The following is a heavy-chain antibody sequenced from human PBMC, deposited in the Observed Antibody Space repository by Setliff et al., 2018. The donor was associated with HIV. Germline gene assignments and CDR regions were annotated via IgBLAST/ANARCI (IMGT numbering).Heavy chain of an antibody. CDR2: INHSGSS. D-gene: IGHD3-22*01. J-gene: IGHJ4*02. Sequence: PSETLSLTCADYGASFTNYYWSWIRQPPGKGLEWIGEINHSGSSNFNPSLKSRVTMSVDTSKNQFSLNLSPVTAADTAVYFCARGAHFDSSALPNDFWGQGTLVTVSS. V-gene: IGHV4-34*01. CDR1: GASFTNYY. CDR3: ARGAHFDSSALPNDF.